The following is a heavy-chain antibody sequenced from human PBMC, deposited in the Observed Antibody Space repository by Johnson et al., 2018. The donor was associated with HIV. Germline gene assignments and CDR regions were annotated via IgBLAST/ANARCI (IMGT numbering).Heavy chain of an antibody. D-gene: IGHD3-3*01. J-gene: IGHJ3*02. V-gene: IGHV3-64*01. Sequence: VQLVESGGGLVQPGGSLRLSCAASGFTFSSYAMHWVRQAPGKGLEYVSSITSNGNSTYYANSVKGRFSISRDNSQNTLYLQMGSLRTEDMAVYYCARGGAQCLEWLLSDQYAFDIWGQGTMVTVSS. CDR3: ARGGAQCLEWLLSDQYAFDI. CDR2: ITSNGNST. CDR1: GFTFSSYA.